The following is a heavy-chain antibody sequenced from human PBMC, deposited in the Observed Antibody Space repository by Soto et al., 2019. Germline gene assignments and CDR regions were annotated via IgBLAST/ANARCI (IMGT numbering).Heavy chain of an antibody. CDR1: GFTFSSYS. CDR3: ARDYGGNTGPPGDYYYGMDV. D-gene: IGHD4-17*01. Sequence: PVGSLRLSCAASGFTFSSYSMNWVRQAPGKGLEWVSSISSSSSYIYYADSVKGRFTISRDNAKNSLYLQMNSLRAEDTAVYYCARDYGGNTGPPGDYYYGMDVWGQGTTVTVSS. J-gene: IGHJ6*02. V-gene: IGHV3-21*01. CDR2: ISSSSSYI.